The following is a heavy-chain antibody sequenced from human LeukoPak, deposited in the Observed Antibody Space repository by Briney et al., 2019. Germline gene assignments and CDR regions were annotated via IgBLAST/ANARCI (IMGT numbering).Heavy chain of an antibody. CDR1: GFTFSSYE. Sequence: GGSLRLSCAASGFTFSSYEMNWVRQAPGKGLEWLSYISSSGSTIYYADSVKGRFTISRDNAKNSLHLQMNSLRAEDTAVYYCARGDGGYYYGMDVWGQETTVTVSS. CDR3: ARGDGGYYYGMDV. J-gene: IGHJ6*02. V-gene: IGHV3-48*03. CDR2: ISSSGSTI. D-gene: IGHD3-10*01.